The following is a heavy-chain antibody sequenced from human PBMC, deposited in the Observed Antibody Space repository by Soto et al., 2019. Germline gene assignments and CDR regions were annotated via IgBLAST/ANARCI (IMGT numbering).Heavy chain of an antibody. V-gene: IGHV4-4*07. D-gene: IGHD6-13*01. CDR3: ARDAAAGTSVWFDP. CDR1: GGSISSYY. Sequence: QVQLQESGPGLVKPSETLSLTCTVSGGSISSYYWSWIRQPAGKGLEWIGRIYTSGSTNYNPSLKSRVTMSVDTSKNQFSLKLSSVTAADTAVYYCARDAAAGTSVWFDPWGQGTLVTVSS. J-gene: IGHJ5*02. CDR2: IYTSGST.